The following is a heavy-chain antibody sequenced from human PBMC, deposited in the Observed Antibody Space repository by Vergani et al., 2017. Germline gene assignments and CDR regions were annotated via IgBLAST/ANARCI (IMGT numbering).Heavy chain of an antibody. CDR3: ARDRYSSGWPRFDY. J-gene: IGHJ4*02. CDR2: IDWDDDK. CDR1: GFSLSTSGMC. V-gene: IGHV2-70*04. D-gene: IGHD6-19*01. Sequence: QVTLKESGPALVKPTQTLTLTCTFSGFSLSTSGMCVSWIRQPPGKALEWLARIDWDDDKFYSTSLKTRLTISKDTSKNQVVLTMTNMDPVDTATYYCARDRYSSGWPRFDYWGQGTLVTVSS.